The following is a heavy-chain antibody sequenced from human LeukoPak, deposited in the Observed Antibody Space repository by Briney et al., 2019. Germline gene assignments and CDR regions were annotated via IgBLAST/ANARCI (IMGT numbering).Heavy chain of an antibody. Sequence: ASVKVSCKASGGTFSSYAISWVRQAPGQGLEWMGGIIPIFGTANYAQKFQGRVTITADESTSTAYMELSSLRSEDTAVYYCARDDQYSSSWYPGAFDIWGQGTMVTVSS. V-gene: IGHV1-69*13. CDR1: GGTFSSYA. D-gene: IGHD6-13*01. J-gene: IGHJ3*02. CDR2: IIPIFGTA. CDR3: ARDDQYSSSWYPGAFDI.